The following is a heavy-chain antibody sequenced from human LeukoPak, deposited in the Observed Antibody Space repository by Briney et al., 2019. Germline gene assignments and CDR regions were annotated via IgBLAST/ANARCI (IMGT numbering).Heavy chain of an antibody. Sequence: GGSLRLSRTAPGFTFSDYYMSWIRQAPGKGVEWVSYISSSSSYTKYANTLRGRFTISRDNDRHSLYLQMNSLRDEDTAVYYCLPLLSRPYVEDGFDIWGQGTMVSVSS. CDR2: ISSSSSYT. CDR3: LPLLSRPYVEDGFDI. J-gene: IGHJ3*02. D-gene: IGHD2/OR15-2a*01. V-gene: IGHV3-11*06. CDR1: GFTFSDYY.